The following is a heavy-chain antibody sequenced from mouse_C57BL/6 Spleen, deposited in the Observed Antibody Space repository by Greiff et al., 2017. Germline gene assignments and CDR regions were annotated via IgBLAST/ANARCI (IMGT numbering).Heavy chain of an antibody. J-gene: IGHJ2*01. CDR1: GFTFSSYA. V-gene: IGHV5-9-1*02. CDR3: TREGYGSSYFDD. D-gene: IGHD1-1*01. CDR2: ISSGGDYI. Sequence: EVKLMESGEGLVKPGGSLKLSCAASGFTFSSYAMSWVRQTPEKRLEWVAYISSGGDYIYYADTVKGRFTISRDNARNTLYLQMSSLKSEDTAMYYCTREGYGSSYFDDWGQGTTLTVSS.